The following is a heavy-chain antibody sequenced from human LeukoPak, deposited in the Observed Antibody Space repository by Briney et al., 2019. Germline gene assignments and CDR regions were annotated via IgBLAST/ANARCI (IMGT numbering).Heavy chain of an antibody. CDR2: IYYSGNT. CDR1: GYSISSGYY. V-gene: IGHV4-38-2*02. Sequence: SETLSLTCTVSGYSISSGYYWGWIRQPPGKGLEWIGGIYYSGNTYYNPSLKSRVTISVDTSKNQFSLKLTSVTAADTAVYYCARDRGFRSWFDPWGQGTLVTVSP. CDR3: ARDRGFRSWFDP. D-gene: IGHD3-10*01. J-gene: IGHJ5*02.